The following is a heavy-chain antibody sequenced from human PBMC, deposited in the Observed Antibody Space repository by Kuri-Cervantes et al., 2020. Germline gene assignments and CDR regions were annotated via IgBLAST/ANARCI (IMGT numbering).Heavy chain of an antibody. CDR3: ARARGSPFYGMDV. D-gene: IGHD1-26*01. J-gene: IGHJ6*02. Sequence: GSLRLSCTVSGGSISSYYWSWIRQPPGKGLEWIGYIYYSGSTNYNPSLKSRVTISVDTSKNQFSLKLSSVTAADTAVYYCARARGSPFYGMDVWGQGTTVTVSS. V-gene: IGHV4-59*12. CDR1: GGSISSYY. CDR2: IYYSGST.